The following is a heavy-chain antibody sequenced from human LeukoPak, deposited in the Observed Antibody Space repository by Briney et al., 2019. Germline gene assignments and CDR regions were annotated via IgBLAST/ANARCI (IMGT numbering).Heavy chain of an antibody. Sequence: PGGSLRLSCAASGFTFSSYATHWVRQAPGKGLEWVAVISYDGSNKYYADSVKGRFTISRDNSKNTLYLQMNSLRAEDTAVYYCARDLRSGSYYPWFDPWGQGTLVTVSS. CDR3: ARDLRSGSYYPWFDP. D-gene: IGHD1-26*01. CDR2: ISYDGSNK. V-gene: IGHV3-30*01. J-gene: IGHJ5*02. CDR1: GFTFSSYA.